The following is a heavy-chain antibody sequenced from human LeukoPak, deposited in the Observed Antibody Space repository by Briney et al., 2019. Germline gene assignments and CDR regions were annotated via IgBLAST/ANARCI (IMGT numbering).Heavy chain of an antibody. CDR3: AIHGGGYYSAPFDY. V-gene: IGHV3-30*01. D-gene: IGHD2-8*01. Sequence: GRSQRLSCAASGFAFSSYAIHWVRQAPGMGLEWVAVISHDGRKKDYADSVKGRFTISRDNSKNTLDLQMNSLRAEDTAVYYCAIHGGGYYSAPFDYWGQGTLVTVSS. CDR2: ISHDGRKK. CDR1: GFAFSSYA. J-gene: IGHJ4*02.